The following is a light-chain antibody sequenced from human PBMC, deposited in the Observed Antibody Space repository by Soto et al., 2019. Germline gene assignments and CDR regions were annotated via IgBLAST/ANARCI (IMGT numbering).Light chain of an antibody. Sequence: EIVLTQSPGTLSLSPGERATLSCRASQTVRTNYFAWFQHKPGQDPRLLIYGPSSRAPGIPDSFSGSGSETDFTLTINRLEPEDYALYFCQQYSDSPLTFCGGTKVEIK. V-gene: IGKV3-20*01. CDR3: QQYSDSPLT. CDR1: QTVRTNY. J-gene: IGKJ4*01. CDR2: GPS.